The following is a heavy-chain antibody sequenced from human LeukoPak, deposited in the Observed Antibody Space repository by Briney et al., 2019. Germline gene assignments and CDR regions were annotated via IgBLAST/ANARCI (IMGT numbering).Heavy chain of an antibody. D-gene: IGHD6-13*01. CDR1: GFTFSSYA. J-gene: IGHJ4*02. Sequence: GGSLRLSCAASGFTFSSYAMSWVGQAPGKGGEWVSAISGSGGSTYYEDSVKGRFTISRDSSKKKLYMQMNRLRDGDTAVYYCAKDRGTRGSSSWYDGPVYFDYWGQGTLVTVSS. V-gene: IGHV3-23*01. CDR2: ISGSGGST. CDR3: AKDRGTRGSSSWYDGPVYFDY.